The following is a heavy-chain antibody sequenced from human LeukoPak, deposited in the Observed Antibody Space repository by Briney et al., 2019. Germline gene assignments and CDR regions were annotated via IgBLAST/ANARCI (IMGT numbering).Heavy chain of an antibody. V-gene: IGHV3-66*01. D-gene: IGHD2-8*01. CDR1: GFTVGNNY. Sequence: GGSLRLSCAASGFTVGNNYMNWVRQAPGKGLEWESLIFSHGETSYADSVKGRFTISRDNSKNTLYLQMNGPRVEDTAVYYCARDPPAVSINTYAWGQGTLVTVSS. CDR2: IFSHGET. CDR3: ARDPPAVSINTYA. J-gene: IGHJ4*02.